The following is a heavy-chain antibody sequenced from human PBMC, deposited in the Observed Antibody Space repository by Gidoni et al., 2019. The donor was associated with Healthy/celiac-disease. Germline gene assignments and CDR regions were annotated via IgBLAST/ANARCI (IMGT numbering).Heavy chain of an antibody. CDR2: IYYSGST. J-gene: IGHJ4*02. Sequence: GLEWIGSIYYSGSTYYNPSLKSRVTISVDTSKNQFSLKLSSVTAADTAVYYCARPRRNYDSSGYWGDYFDYWGQGTLVTVSS. D-gene: IGHD3-22*01. CDR3: ARPRRNYDSSGYWGDYFDY. V-gene: IGHV4-39*01.